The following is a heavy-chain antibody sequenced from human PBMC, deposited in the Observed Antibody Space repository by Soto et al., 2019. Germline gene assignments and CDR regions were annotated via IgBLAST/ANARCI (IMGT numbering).Heavy chain of an antibody. CDR3: ARTYYSSGWHLDY. CDR2: IWYDGSNK. J-gene: IGHJ4*02. D-gene: IGHD6-19*01. V-gene: IGHV3-33*01. CDR1: GFTFSSYG. Sequence: LRLSCAASGFTFSSYGMHWVRQAPGKGLEWVAVIWYDGSNKYYIDSVKGRFTISRDDSKHTLYLQMNSLRAEDTAVYYCARTYYSSGWHLDYWGQGTLVTVSS.